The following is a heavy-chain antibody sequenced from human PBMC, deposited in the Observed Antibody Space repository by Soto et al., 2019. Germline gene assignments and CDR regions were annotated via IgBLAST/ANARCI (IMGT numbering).Heavy chain of an antibody. CDR3: ARDRVAVASYYFDY. CDR1: GGTFSSYA. V-gene: IGHV1-69*06. D-gene: IGHD6-19*01. J-gene: IGHJ4*02. CDR2: IIPIFGTA. Sequence: SVKVSCKASGGTFSSYAISWVRQAPGQGLEWMGGIIPIFGTANYAQKFQGRVTITADKSTSTAYMELSSLRSEDTAVYYCARDRVAVASYYFDYWGQGTLVTVS.